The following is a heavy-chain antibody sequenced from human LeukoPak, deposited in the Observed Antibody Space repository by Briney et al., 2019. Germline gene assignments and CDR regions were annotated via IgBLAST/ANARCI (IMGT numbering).Heavy chain of an antibody. Sequence: SQTLSLTCTVSSASITSSGYYWSWIRQHPGKGPEWIGYIYYSGSTYYNPSLKSRVTISVDTSKNQFSLKLSSVTAADTAVYYCASLYGDYPDYWGQGTLVTVSS. D-gene: IGHD4-17*01. CDR1: SASITSSGYY. J-gene: IGHJ4*02. CDR3: ASLYGDYPDY. V-gene: IGHV4-31*03. CDR2: IYYSGST.